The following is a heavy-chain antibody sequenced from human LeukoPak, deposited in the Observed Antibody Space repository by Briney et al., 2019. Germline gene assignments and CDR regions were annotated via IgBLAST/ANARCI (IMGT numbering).Heavy chain of an antibody. CDR3: ARRRWELQYWYFDL. CDR1: GGTFSSYA. D-gene: IGHD1-26*01. J-gene: IGHJ2*01. Sequence: SVKVSCKASGGTFSSYAISWVRQAPGQGLEWMGGIIPIFGTANYAQKFQGRVTITADESTSTAYMELSSLRSEDTAVYYCARRRWELQYWYFDLWGRGTLVTVSS. CDR2: IIPIFGTA. V-gene: IGHV1-69*13.